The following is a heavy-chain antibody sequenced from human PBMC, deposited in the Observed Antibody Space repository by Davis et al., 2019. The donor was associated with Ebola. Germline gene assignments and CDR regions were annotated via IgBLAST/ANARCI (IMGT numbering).Heavy chain of an antibody. CDR2: IYSGGST. Sequence: GESLKISCAASGFTVSSNYMSWVRQAPGKGLEWVSVIYSGGSTYYADSVKGRFTISRDNSKNTLYLQMNSLRAEDTAVYYCARGLIGTKGDLRKGYWGQGTLVTVSS. D-gene: IGHD2-2*01. J-gene: IGHJ4*02. V-gene: IGHV3-53*01. CDR1: GFTVSSNY. CDR3: ARGLIGTKGDLRKGY.